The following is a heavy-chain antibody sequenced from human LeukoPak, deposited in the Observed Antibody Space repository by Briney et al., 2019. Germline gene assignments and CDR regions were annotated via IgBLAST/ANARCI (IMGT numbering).Heavy chain of an antibody. CDR3: ARTAYYYDSSGYYTRSAFDI. J-gene: IGHJ3*02. CDR1: GGSISSGGYY. V-gene: IGHV4-31*03. Sequence: SQTLSLTCTVSGGSISSGGYYWSWLRQPPGKGLEWIGYISYSGSTYYNPSLKSRVTISVDTSKNQFSLKLSSVTAADTAVYYCARTAYYYDSSGYYTRSAFDIWGQGTMVTVSS. CDR2: ISYSGST. D-gene: IGHD3-22*01.